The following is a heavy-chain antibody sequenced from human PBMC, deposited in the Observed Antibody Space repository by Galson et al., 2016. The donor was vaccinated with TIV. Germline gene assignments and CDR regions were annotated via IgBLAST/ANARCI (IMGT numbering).Heavy chain of an antibody. V-gene: IGHV4-30-4*08. J-gene: IGHJ6*02. D-gene: IGHD3-10*01. CDR2: AYYSGAT. CDR1: GGSISNGDYY. Sequence: LSLTCSVFGGSISNGDYYWTWIRQPPGKGLEWIGYAYYSGATNYNPSLKRRVTLSVDRSTNQFSLRLNSVTAADAAVYSCARCRGDYYYGIDVWGQGTTVTVSS. CDR3: ARCRGDYYYGIDV.